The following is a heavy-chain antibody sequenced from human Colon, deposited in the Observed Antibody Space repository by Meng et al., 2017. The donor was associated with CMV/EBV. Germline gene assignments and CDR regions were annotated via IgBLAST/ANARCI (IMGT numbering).Heavy chain of an antibody. CDR3: ARDRPHRGNVKKGAFDV. J-gene: IGHJ3*01. D-gene: IGHD5-24*01. V-gene: IGHV1-2*02. CDR1: GYIFSNYY. Sequence: ASVKVSCKASGYIFSNYYIHWVRQAPGQGLEWMGWLNPDSGDTLYAQHFQGRVTMTGDTSTDTAYMELSSRRSDDTAVYFCARDRPHRGNVKKGAFDVWGRGTTVTVSS. CDR2: LNPDSGDT.